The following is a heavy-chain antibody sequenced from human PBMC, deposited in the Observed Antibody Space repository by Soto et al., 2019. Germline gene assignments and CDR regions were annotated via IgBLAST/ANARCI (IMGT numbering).Heavy chain of an antibody. J-gene: IGHJ4*02. V-gene: IGHV3-23*01. CDR1: GFTFSSYT. Sequence: PGGSLRLSCAASGFTFSSYTMAWVRQAPGKGLEWVSSISGSGGSPYYADSVQGHFTISRDNYKNTVSLQMNSLRAEDTATYYCLNGDYYVGPGTLVTVSS. CDR2: ISGSGGSP. D-gene: IGHD3-16*01. CDR3: LNGDYY.